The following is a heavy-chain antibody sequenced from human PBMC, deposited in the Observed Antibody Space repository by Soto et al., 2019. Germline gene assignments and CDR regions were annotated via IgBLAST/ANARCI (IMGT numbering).Heavy chain of an antibody. CDR2: IWYDGSHK. D-gene: IGHD4-17*01. CDR1: GFTFSSYG. V-gene: IGHV3-33*01. Sequence: PGGSLRLSCAASGFTFSSYGIHWVRQAPGKGLEWVAVIWYDGSHKNYADSVKGRFTISRDDSKNTVYLQMSSLRAEDTAVYYCARYPVSKVTTRIDYWGQGT. J-gene: IGHJ4*02. CDR3: ARYPVSKVTTRIDY.